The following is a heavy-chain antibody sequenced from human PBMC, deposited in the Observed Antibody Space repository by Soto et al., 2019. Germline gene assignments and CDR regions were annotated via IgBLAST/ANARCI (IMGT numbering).Heavy chain of an antibody. V-gene: IGHV3-49*01. D-gene: IGHD2-15*01. CDR1: GFTFGDYA. Sequence: GGSLRLSCTASGFTFGDYAMSWFRQAPGKGLEREGFIRSKAYGGTTEYTASVKGRFTISRDDSKSIAYLQMNSLKTEDTAVYYCTRASVPIAAHPPHFDYWGQGTLVTVSS. J-gene: IGHJ4*02. CDR2: IRSKAYGGTT. CDR3: TRASVPIAAHPPHFDY.